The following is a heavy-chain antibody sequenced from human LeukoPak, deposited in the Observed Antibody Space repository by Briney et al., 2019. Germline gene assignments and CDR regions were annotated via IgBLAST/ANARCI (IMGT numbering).Heavy chain of an antibody. V-gene: IGHV4-30-2*01. CDR1: GGSISSGGYS. CDR2: IYHSEST. D-gene: IGHD3-10*01. CDR3: ARGSDY. Sequence: SETLSLTCAVSGGSISSGGYSWSWIRQPPGKGLEWIGYIYHSESTYYNPSLKSRVTISVDRSKNQFSLKLSSVTAADTAVYYCARGSDYWGQGTLVTVSS. J-gene: IGHJ4*02.